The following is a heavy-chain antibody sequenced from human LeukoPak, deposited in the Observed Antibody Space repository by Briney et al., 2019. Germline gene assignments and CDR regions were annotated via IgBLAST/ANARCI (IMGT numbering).Heavy chain of an antibody. CDR3: ARDKSLRGNWFSNDY. D-gene: IGHD1-1*01. Sequence: SETLSLTCTVSGGSISSYLWSSIRQSPGKGPEWIVYISNSGSTNYNPPLRSRVTISLDTSKNQFSRRLSFVTAADTAVYYCARDKSLRGNWFSNDYWDQGTLVTVSS. CDR2: ISNSGST. J-gene: IGHJ4*02. V-gene: IGHV4-59*01. CDR1: GGSISSYL.